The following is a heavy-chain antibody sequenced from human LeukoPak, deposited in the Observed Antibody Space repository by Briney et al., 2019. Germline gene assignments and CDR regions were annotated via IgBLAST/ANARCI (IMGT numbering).Heavy chain of an antibody. D-gene: IGHD5-12*01. Sequence: QTGGSLRLSCAASEFTFSSYWMSWVRQAPGKGPEWVSSISNSGGRTFYTDSVKGRFTISRDNSKITLYLQMNSLRAEDTAVYYCAKSYNGYESKPDYWGQGTLVTVSS. CDR2: ISNSGGRT. V-gene: IGHV3-23*01. CDR1: EFTFSSYW. CDR3: AKSYNGYESKPDY. J-gene: IGHJ4*02.